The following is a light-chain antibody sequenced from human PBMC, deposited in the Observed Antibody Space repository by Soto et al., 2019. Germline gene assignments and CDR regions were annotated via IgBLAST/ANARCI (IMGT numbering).Light chain of an antibody. Sequence: IQMTQSPSSLSASVGDRVTITCRASQDIAGYLAWYQHKPGKAPELLIYAASTLQSGVPSRFSGSGSGTDFTLTISCLQSEDFATYYCQQYYSFPITFGQGTRLEIK. V-gene: IGKV1-8*01. J-gene: IGKJ5*01. CDR3: QQYYSFPIT. CDR2: AAS. CDR1: QDIAGY.